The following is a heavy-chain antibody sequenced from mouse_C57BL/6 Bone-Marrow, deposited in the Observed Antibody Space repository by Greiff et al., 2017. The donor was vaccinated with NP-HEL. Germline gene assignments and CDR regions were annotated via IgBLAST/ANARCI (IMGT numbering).Heavy chain of an antibody. V-gene: IGHV7-1*01. J-gene: IGHJ2*01. CDR1: GFTFSDFY. Sequence: EVMLVESGGGLVQSGRSLRLSCATSGFTFSDFYMEWVRQAPGKGLEWIAASRNKANDYTTEYSASVKGRFIVSRDTSQSILYLQMNALRAEDTAIYYCAREYYGNYTPFDYWGQGTTLTVSS. CDR3: AREYYGNYTPFDY. D-gene: IGHD2-1*01. CDR2: SRNKANDYTT.